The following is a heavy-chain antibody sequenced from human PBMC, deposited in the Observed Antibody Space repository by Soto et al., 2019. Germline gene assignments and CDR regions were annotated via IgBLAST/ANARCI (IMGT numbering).Heavy chain of an antibody. V-gene: IGHV4-31*03. CDR2: IYYSGST. CDR1: GGSISSGGYY. D-gene: IGHD6-19*01. J-gene: IGHJ3*02. Sequence: SETLSLTCTVSGGSISSGGYYWSWIRQHPGKGLEWIGYIYYSGSTYYNTSLKSRVTISVDTSKNQFSLKLSSVTAADTAVYYCARTGYSSGWYKAAFDIWGQRTMVTVS. CDR3: ARTGYSSGWYKAAFDI.